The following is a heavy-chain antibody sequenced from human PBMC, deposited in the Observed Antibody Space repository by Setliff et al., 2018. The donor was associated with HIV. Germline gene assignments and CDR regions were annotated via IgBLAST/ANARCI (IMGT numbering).Heavy chain of an antibody. CDR3: ARGRDYTGSWFRPFYLDF. V-gene: IGHV4-34*01. CDR2: INHSGST. D-gene: IGHD3-3*01. J-gene: IGHJ4*01. Sequence: SETLSLTCAVYGGSFSAYHWSWIRQTPGKGLEWLGEINHSGSTAYNLALESRVSMSIDTSKNQFPLKLTSVTAADTAIYYCARGRDYTGSWFRPFYLDFWGHGNLVTVS. CDR1: GGSFSAYH.